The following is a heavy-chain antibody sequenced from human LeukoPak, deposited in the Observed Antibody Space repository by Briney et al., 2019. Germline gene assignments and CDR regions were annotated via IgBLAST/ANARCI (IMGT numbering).Heavy chain of an antibody. Sequence: ASVKVSCKASGYTFTGYYMHWVRQAPGQGLEWMGWINPNSGGTNYAQKFQGRVTMTRDTSISTAYMELSRLRSDDTAVYYCARGRRITMIVGAKSGDGDIFDYWGQGTLVTVSS. D-gene: IGHD3-22*01. CDR2: INPNSGGT. J-gene: IGHJ4*02. CDR1: GYTFTGYY. CDR3: ARGRRITMIVGAKSGDGDIFDY. V-gene: IGHV1-2*02.